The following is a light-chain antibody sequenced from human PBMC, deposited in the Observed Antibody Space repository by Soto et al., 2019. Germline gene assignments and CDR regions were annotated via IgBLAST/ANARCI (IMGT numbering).Light chain of an antibody. Sequence: EIVLTQALGALSLSPGERATLSCRASQSVSNNYLAWYQQKPGQAPRLLIYGASNRATGIPDRFSGSGSGTDFTLTISRLEPEDFAVYYCQQYGRSGTFGQGTKVDI. J-gene: IGKJ1*01. V-gene: IGKV3-20*01. CDR3: QQYGRSGT. CDR2: GAS. CDR1: QSVSNNY.